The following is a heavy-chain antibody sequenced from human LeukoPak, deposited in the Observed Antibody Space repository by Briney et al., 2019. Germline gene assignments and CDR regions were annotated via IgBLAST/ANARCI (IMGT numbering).Heavy chain of an antibody. CDR1: GFTFSKSG. CDR2: IRYDGSNK. J-gene: IGHJ4*02. D-gene: IGHD3-3*01. CDR3: AKEKAKITIFGVDSYFDY. Sequence: GGSLRLSCGASGFTFSKSGIHWVRQAPGKGLEWVAFIRYDGSNKYYADSVKGRFTISRDNSKNTLYLQMNSLRAEDTAVYYYAKEKAKITIFGVDSYFDYWGQGTLVTVSS. V-gene: IGHV3-30*02.